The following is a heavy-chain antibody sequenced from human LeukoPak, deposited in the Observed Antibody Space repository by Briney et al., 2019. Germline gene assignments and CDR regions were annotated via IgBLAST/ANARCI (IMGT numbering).Heavy chain of an antibody. CDR3: ARRMRFLEWFNY. J-gene: IGHJ4*02. Sequence: PSETLSLTCAVSGYSISSGYYWGWIRQPPGKGLEWIGSIYHSGSTYYNPSLKSRVTISVDTSKNQFSLKLSSVTAADTAVYYCARRMRFLEWFNYWGQGTLVTVSS. CDR2: IYHSGST. V-gene: IGHV4-38-2*01. CDR1: GYSISSGYY. D-gene: IGHD3-3*01.